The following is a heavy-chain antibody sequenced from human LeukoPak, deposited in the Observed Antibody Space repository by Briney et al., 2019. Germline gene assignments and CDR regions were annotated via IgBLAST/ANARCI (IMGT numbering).Heavy chain of an antibody. J-gene: IGHJ4*02. CDR2: ISYDGTNK. D-gene: IGHD3-10*01. Sequence: GRSLGLSCVASGFTFSSYAMHWVRQAPGKGLEWVAVISYDGTNKYYADSVKGRFTISRDNSKNTLYLQMTSLRAEDTAVYYCARGGSGGYYPYYFDYWGQGNVVTVSS. CDR1: GFTFSSYA. CDR3: ARGGSGGYYPYYFDY. V-gene: IGHV3-30-3*01.